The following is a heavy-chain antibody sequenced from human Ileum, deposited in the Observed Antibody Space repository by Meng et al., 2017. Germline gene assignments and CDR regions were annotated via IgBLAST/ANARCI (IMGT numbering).Heavy chain of an antibody. D-gene: IGHD1-26*01. CDR2: TYYRSKWFN. V-gene: IGHV6-1*01. J-gene: IGHJ4*02. Sequence: VQLPHSGPGLVKPSQTLSLPCAISGDSVSSNSAAWNWIRQSPSRGLEWLGRTYYRSKWFNEYAVSVKSRITINPDTSENQFSLQLNSVTPEDAAVYYCARGGGSYYHFDYWGQGTLVTVSS. CDR3: ARGGGSYYHFDY. CDR1: GDSVSSNSAA.